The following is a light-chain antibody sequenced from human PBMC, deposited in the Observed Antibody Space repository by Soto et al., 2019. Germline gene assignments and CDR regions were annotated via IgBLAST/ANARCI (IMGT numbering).Light chain of an antibody. J-gene: IGLJ3*02. CDR1: YNL. Sequence: QSALTQPASVSGSPGQSITISCSGTYNLVSWYQQHPGKAPKLMIYEVSNRPSGVSNRFSGSKSGNTASLTISGLQADDEADYYCSSYTGSSTLVFGGGTKLTVL. V-gene: IGLV2-14*01. CDR2: EVS. CDR3: SSYTGSSTLV.